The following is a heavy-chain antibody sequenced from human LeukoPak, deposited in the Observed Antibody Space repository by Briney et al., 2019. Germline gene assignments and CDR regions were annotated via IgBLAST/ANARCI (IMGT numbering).Heavy chain of an antibody. Sequence: PGGSLRLSCAASGFTFSSYWMSWVRQAPGKGLEWVANIKQDGSEKYYVDSVKGRFTISRDNAKNSLYLQMNSLRAEDTAVYYCARDVDCSGGSCQLFDIWGQGTMVTVSS. CDR2: IKQDGSEK. D-gene: IGHD2-15*01. J-gene: IGHJ3*02. CDR3: ARDVDCSGGSCQLFDI. CDR1: GFTFSSYW. V-gene: IGHV3-7*03.